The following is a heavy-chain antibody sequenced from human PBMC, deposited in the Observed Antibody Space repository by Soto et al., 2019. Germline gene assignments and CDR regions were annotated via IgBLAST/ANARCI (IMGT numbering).Heavy chain of an antibody. V-gene: IGHV3-23*01. Sequence: PGGSLRLSCAASGFTFSSYAMSWVRQAPGKGLEWVSAISGSGGSTYYADSVKGRFTISRDNSKNTLYLQMNSLRAEDTAVYYCAKVHLPAAVYYYGMDVWGQGTTVTVSS. CDR1: GFTFSSYA. CDR2: ISGSGGST. CDR3: AKVHLPAAVYYYGMDV. D-gene: IGHD2-2*01. J-gene: IGHJ6*02.